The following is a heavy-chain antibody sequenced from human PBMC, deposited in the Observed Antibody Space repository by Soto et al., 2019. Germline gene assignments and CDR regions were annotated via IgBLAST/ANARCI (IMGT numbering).Heavy chain of an antibody. J-gene: IGHJ4*02. CDR3: ARLALVTRIFDY. CDR1: GGSISIGGYS. D-gene: IGHD2-21*02. Sequence: QLQLQESGSGLVKPSQTLSLTCAVSGGSISIGGYSWSWIRQPPGKGLEWIGYVYHSGNPYYNPSLKGQVTISLDRSKNQFSLELGSVTAADTAVYYCARLALVTRIFDYWGQGTLVTVSS. CDR2: VYHSGNP. V-gene: IGHV4-30-2*01.